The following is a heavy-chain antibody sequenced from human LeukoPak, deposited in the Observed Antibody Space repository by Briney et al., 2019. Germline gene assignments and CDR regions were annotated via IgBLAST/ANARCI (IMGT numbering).Heavy chain of an antibody. CDR3: ARDRYYYDSSGSSYFDY. J-gene: IGHJ4*02. CDR2: ISGSGGST. Sequence: GGSLRLSCAASGFTFSSYGMSWVRQAPGKGLEWVSAISGSGGSTYYADSVKGRFTISRDNAKNSLYLQMNSLRAEDTAVYYCARDRYYYDSSGSSYFDYWGQGTLVTVSS. CDR1: GFTFSSYG. D-gene: IGHD3-22*01. V-gene: IGHV3-23*01.